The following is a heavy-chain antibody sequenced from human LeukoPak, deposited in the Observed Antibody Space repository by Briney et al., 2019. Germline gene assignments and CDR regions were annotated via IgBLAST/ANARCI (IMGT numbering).Heavy chain of an antibody. J-gene: IGHJ3*02. CDR3: TGGGWSTDAFDI. V-gene: IGHV3-23*01. CDR2: ISGSGDDT. Sequence: GGSLRLSCAASGFTFSRYAMNWVRQAPGKGLEWVSAISGSGDDTYYADSVKGRFTISRDNSKNMLYLQMNSLRAEDTAVYYCTGGGWSTDAFDIWGQGTMVTVSS. D-gene: IGHD6-19*01. CDR1: GFTFSRYA.